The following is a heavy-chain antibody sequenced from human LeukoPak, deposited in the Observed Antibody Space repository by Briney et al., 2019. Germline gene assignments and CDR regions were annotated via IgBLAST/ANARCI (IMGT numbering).Heavy chain of an antibody. Sequence: SETLSLTCTVAGGSISSYYWSWIRQPPGKGLEWIGYIYYSGSTNYNPSLKSRVTISVDTSKNQFSLKLSSVTAADTAVYYCASTGVSIATFDYWGQGTLVTVSS. J-gene: IGHJ4*02. CDR1: GGSISSYY. D-gene: IGHD6-6*01. CDR3: ASTGVSIATFDY. CDR2: IYYSGST. V-gene: IGHV4-59*01.